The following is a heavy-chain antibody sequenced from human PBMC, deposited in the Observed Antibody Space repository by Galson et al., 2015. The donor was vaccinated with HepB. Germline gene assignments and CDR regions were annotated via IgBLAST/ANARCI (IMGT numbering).Heavy chain of an antibody. J-gene: IGHJ4*02. Sequence: SLRLSCAASGFSFSIYWMSWVRQAPGKGLEWVANIKEDGSEKYYVDSVKGRFTISRDNAKNSLYLQMNSLRAEDTAVYYCARDLVRNYLGFDYWGQGAPVTVSS. CDR2: IKEDGSEK. CDR3: ARDLVRNYLGFDY. V-gene: IGHV3-7*03. D-gene: IGHD3-10*01. CDR1: GFSFSIYW.